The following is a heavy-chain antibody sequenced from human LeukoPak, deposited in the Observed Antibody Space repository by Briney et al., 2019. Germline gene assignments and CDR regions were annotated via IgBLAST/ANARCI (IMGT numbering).Heavy chain of an antibody. J-gene: IGHJ6*02. CDR1: GFTFSSYA. Sequence: PGGSLRLSCAASGFTFSSYAMHWVRQAPGKGLEWVAVISYDGSNKYYADSVKGRFTISRDNSKNTLYLQMNSLRAEDTAVYYCARDQSRDIVVVPADYYYYGMDVWGQGTTVTVSS. CDR3: ARDQSRDIVVVPADYYYYGMDV. D-gene: IGHD2-2*01. CDR2: ISYDGSNK. V-gene: IGHV3-30-3*01.